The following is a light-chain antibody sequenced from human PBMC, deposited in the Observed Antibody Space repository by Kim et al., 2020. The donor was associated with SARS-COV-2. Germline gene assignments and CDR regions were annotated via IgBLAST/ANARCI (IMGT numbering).Light chain of an antibody. V-gene: IGLV1-40*01. CDR1: SSNIGAGYD. Sequence: VTSSCTGSSSNIGAGYDVHWYQQLPGTAPKLLIYGNSNRPSGVPDRFSGSKSGTSASLAITGLQAEDEADYYCQSYDSSLSGSVVFGGGTQLTVL. CDR2: GNS. J-gene: IGLJ2*01. CDR3: QSYDSSLSGSVV.